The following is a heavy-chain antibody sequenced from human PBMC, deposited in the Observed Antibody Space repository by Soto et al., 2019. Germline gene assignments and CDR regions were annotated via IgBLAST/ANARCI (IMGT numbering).Heavy chain of an antibody. D-gene: IGHD6-13*01. CDR2: IDPSDSYT. Sequence: GESLKISCKGSGYSFTTYWISWVRQMPGKGLGWMGRIDPSDSYTNYSPSFQGHVTISADKSISTAYLQWSSLKASDTAMYYCARLPHSSSWYSYYYGMDVWGQGTTVTVSS. V-gene: IGHV5-10-1*01. J-gene: IGHJ6*02. CDR1: GYSFTTYW. CDR3: ARLPHSSSWYSYYYGMDV.